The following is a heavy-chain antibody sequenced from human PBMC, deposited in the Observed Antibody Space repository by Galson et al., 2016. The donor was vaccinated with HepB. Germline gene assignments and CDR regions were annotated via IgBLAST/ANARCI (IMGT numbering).Heavy chain of an antibody. CDR1: GFTFNIYN. Sequence: SLRLSCAASGFTFNIYNMNWYRQAPGKGLEWLSHITRSSNNIYYADPVKGRFTTSRDNARNTLYLHMNGLRGDDTAVYYCASEIRISTVRGSMISNGVDIWGRGTTVIVS. J-gene: IGHJ6*02. CDR3: ASEIRISTVRGSMISNGVDI. V-gene: IGHV3-48*01. D-gene: IGHD3-10*01. CDR2: ITRSSNNI.